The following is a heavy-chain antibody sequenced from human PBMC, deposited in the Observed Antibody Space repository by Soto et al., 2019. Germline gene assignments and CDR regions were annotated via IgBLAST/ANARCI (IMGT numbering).Heavy chain of an antibody. J-gene: IGHJ4*02. CDR2: ISIYNGKT. Sequence: ASVKVSCKASGYTFTSYGISWVRQAPGQGLEWMGWISIYNGKTNYARKFQGRVTMTTDTSTSTVYMELRSLRSDDTAVYYCARDLEQWLVRNDYWGQGTLGTVSS. V-gene: IGHV1-18*04. CDR1: GYTFTSYG. CDR3: ARDLEQWLVRNDY. D-gene: IGHD6-19*01.